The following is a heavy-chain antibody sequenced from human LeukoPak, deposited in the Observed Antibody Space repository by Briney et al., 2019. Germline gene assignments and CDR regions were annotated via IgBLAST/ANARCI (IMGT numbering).Heavy chain of an antibody. Sequence: QPGGSLRLSCAASGFTFSSYAMSWVRQAPGKGLEWVSAVSSSGSSTYYADSVKGRFTISRDNSKNTLYLQMDSLRAEDTAVYYCAKEYSSGRYEVDYWGQGTLVTVSS. CDR2: VSSSGSST. CDR1: GFTFSSYA. J-gene: IGHJ4*02. CDR3: AKEYSSGRYEVDY. D-gene: IGHD6-19*01. V-gene: IGHV3-23*01.